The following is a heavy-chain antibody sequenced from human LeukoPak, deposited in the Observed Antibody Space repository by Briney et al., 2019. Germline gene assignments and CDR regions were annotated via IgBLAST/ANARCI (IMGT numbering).Heavy chain of an antibody. CDR1: GGSISSYD. J-gene: IGHJ3*02. Sequence: SETLSLTCTVSGGSISSYDWSWIRQPPGKGLEWIGYIYDSGSTNYNPSLKSRVTISVDTSKNQFSLKLSSVTAADTAVYYCARPNQYDDYGGRDAFDIWGQGTMVTVSS. V-gene: IGHV4-59*08. D-gene: IGHD4-23*01. CDR3: ARPNQYDDYGGRDAFDI. CDR2: IYDSGST.